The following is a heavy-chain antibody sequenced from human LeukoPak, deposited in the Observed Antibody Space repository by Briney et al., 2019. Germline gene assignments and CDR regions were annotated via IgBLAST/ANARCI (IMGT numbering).Heavy chain of an antibody. D-gene: IGHD3-10*01. Sequence: GGSLRLSCEASGFSFSTSGVHSVRQAPGKGLEWMAVISKDGRKNHYADSVKGRFTISRDNSKSTLFLQMNSLRPEDTAIYYCARDLLNYGSAYYDVGIFDSWGQGTLVTVSS. V-gene: IGHV3-30*04. CDR2: ISKDGRKN. CDR3: ARDLLNYGSAYYDVGIFDS. CDR1: GFSFSTSG. J-gene: IGHJ4*02.